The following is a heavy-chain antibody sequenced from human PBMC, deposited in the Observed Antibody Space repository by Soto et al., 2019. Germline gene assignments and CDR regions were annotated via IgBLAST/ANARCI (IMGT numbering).Heavy chain of an antibody. Sequence: SVQVSCKDSLGTFSSYVISWVRQAPGQGLEWMGGIIPIFGTANYAQKFQGRVTITADESTSTAYMELSSLSSEDTAVYYCARAVRHLRYCISTSCYYDALDIWGQGTMVTVPS. D-gene: IGHD2-2*01. J-gene: IGHJ3*02. CDR1: LGTFSSYV. V-gene: IGHV1-69*13. CDR2: IIPIFGTA. CDR3: ARAVRHLRYCISTSCYYDALDI.